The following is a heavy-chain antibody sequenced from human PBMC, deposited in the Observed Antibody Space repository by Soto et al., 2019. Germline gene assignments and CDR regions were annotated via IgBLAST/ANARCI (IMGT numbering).Heavy chain of an antibody. CDR2: IFSGGST. Sequence: GGSLRLSCAASGFTVSSNYMSWVRQAPGKGLEWVSVIFSGGSTYYPDTVMGRFTISRDNSKNTLYLQMNSLRAEDTAVYYCARSTVTTYYYYYMDVWGKGTTVTVSS. CDR3: ARSTVTTYYYYYMDV. J-gene: IGHJ6*03. CDR1: GFTVSSNY. V-gene: IGHV3-66*01. D-gene: IGHD4-4*01.